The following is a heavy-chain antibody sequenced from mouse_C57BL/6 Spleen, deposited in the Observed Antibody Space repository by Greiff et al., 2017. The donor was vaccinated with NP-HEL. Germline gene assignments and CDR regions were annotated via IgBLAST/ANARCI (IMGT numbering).Heavy chain of an antibody. CDR2: ISYDGSN. CDR3: ARFVSSFPYWYFDV. CDR1: GYSITSGYY. D-gene: IGHD1-1*01. V-gene: IGHV3-6*01. Sequence: EVQRVESGPGLVKPSQSLSLTCSVTGYSITSGYYWNWIRQFPGNKLEWMGYISYDGSNNYNPSLKNRISITRDTSKNQFFLKLNSVTTEDTATYYCARFVSSFPYWYFDVWGTGTTVTVSS. J-gene: IGHJ1*03.